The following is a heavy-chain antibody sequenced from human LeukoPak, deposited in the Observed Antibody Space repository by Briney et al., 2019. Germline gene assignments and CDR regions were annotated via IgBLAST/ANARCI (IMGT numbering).Heavy chain of an antibody. J-gene: IGHJ4*02. CDR3: AADLNYYDSSGSGDY. D-gene: IGHD3-22*01. CDR1: GFTFTSSA. CDR2: IVVGSGNT. V-gene: IGHV1-58*02. Sequence: SVKVSCKASGFTFTSSAMQWVRQARGQRLEWIGWIVVGSGNTNYAQRFQERVTITRDMSTSTAYMELTSLRSEDTAVYYCAADLNYYDSSGSGDYWGQGTLVTVSS.